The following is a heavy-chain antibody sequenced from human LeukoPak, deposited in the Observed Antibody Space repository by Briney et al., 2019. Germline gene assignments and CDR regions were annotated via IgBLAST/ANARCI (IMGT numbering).Heavy chain of an antibody. Sequence: GASVKVSCKASGYTFTNYYIHWVRQAPGQGLEWMGIINPSGGSTSYAQKFQGRVTMTRDTSTSTVYMELSSLRSEDTAVYYCARSFPGYYGSGRNRAPGGYYYYGMDVWGQGTTVTVSS. CDR1: GYTFTNYY. CDR3: ARSFPGYYGSGRNRAPGGYYYYGMDV. V-gene: IGHV1-46*01. J-gene: IGHJ6*02. CDR2: INPSGGST. D-gene: IGHD3-10*01.